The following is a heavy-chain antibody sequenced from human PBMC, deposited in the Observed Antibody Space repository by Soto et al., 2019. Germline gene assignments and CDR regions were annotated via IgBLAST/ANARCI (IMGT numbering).Heavy chain of an antibody. V-gene: IGHV1-18*01. CDR1: GYIFTSYG. D-gene: IGHD6-25*01. CDR2: ISAYNGDT. Sequence: QVQLVQSGAEVKKPGASVKVSCKASGYIFTSYGISWVRQAPGQGLEWMGWISAYNGDTNYAQKIQGRVTMTTDTSTSTAYTELRSLGSDDTAVYYCATSGTANWFDPWGQGTLVTVSS. J-gene: IGHJ5*02. CDR3: ATSGTANWFDP.